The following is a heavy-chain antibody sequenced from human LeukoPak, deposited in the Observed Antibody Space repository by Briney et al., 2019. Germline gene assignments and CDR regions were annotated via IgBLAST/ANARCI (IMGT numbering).Heavy chain of an antibody. CDR3: ATLGEYYDSSGYYYN. Sequence: SETLSLTCAVYGGAFSGYYWSWIRQPPGKGLEWIGEINHSGSTNYNPSLKSRVTISVDTSKNQFSLKLTSVTAADTAVYYCATLGEYYDSSGYYYNWGQGTLVTVSS. D-gene: IGHD3-22*01. V-gene: IGHV4-34*01. CDR1: GGAFSGYY. CDR2: INHSGST. J-gene: IGHJ4*02.